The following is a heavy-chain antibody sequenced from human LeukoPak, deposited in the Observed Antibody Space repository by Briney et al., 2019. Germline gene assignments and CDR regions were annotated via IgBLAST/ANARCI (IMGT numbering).Heavy chain of an antibody. CDR1: GFTFSSYS. V-gene: IGHV3-21*01. J-gene: IGHJ4*02. CDR3: ARAGGSRVSHSDY. D-gene: IGHD3-10*01. CDR2: ISSSTSYI. Sequence: GGSLRLSCAASGFTFSSYSMNWIRQAPGKGLEWVSSISSSTSYIYYADSVKGRFTISKDNAKNSLYLQMNSLRAEDTAVYYCARAGGSRVSHSDYGGQGTLVTVSS.